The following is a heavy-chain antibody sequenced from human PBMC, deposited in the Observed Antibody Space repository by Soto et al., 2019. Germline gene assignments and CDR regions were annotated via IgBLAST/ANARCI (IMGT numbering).Heavy chain of an antibody. V-gene: IGHV4-59*01. J-gene: IGHJ4*02. CDR3: ARDSSGYYTFDF. D-gene: IGHD3-22*01. CDR1: VDSISSSY. CDR2: IYYSGTT. Sequence: QVQLQESGPGLVKPSETLSLTCTVSVDSISSSYWTWIRQPPGKGLEWIGYIYYSGTTNYNPSLKSRVTISVDTSKNQFYLKLRSVTAADTAVYYCARDSSGYYTFDFWGQGTLVTVSS.